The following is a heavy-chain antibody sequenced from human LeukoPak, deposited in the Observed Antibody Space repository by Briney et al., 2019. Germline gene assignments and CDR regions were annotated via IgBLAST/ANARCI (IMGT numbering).Heavy chain of an antibody. CDR2: IYYSGST. Sequence: PSETLSLTCTVSGGSISSGDYYWSWIRQPPGKGLEWIGYIYYSGSTYYNPSLKSRVTISVDTSKNQFSLKLSSVTAADTAVYYCARDVTRYGYANYFDYWGQGTLVTVSS. J-gene: IGHJ4*02. CDR3: ARDVTRYGYANYFDY. D-gene: IGHD5-18*01. CDR1: GGSISSGDYY. V-gene: IGHV4-30-4*02.